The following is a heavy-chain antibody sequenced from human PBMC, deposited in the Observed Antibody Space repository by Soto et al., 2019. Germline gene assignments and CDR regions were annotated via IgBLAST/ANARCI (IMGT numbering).Heavy chain of an antibody. D-gene: IGHD3-10*01. CDR1: GFAFSVYY. CDR3: ARATMVRAFDY. V-gene: IGHV3-11*01. Sequence: QVQLVESGGGLVKPGGSLRLSCAASGFAFSVYYMSWIRQAPGKGLEWGSYISSSGSTIYYADSVKGRFTITRDNAKNSLYLKMNSLRAEDTAVYYCARATMVRAFDYWGQGTLVTVSS. J-gene: IGHJ4*02. CDR2: ISSSGSTI.